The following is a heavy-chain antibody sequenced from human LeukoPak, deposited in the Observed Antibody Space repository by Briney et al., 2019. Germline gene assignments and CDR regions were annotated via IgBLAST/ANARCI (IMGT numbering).Heavy chain of an antibody. CDR3: ARDRNGQGKFDY. CDR1: RFTFSSYD. D-gene: IGHD3-10*01. Sequence: GGSLRLSCAASRFTFSSYDMHWVRQAPGKGLEWVAIISYDGSDKYYADSVKGRFTISRDNSKNMLYLQMNSLRVEDTAAYYCARDRNGQGKFDYWGRGTLVIVSS. V-gene: IGHV3-30*03. CDR2: ISYDGSDK. J-gene: IGHJ4*02.